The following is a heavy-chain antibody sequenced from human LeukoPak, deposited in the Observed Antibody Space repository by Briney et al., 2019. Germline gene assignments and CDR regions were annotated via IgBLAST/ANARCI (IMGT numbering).Heavy chain of an antibody. CDR3: AGRECTNGVCQFDY. J-gene: IGHJ4*02. V-gene: IGHV3-11*03. Sequence: GGSLRLACAASGFAFSDYYMSWIRQAPGKGLEWVSYITTSSSYTNYADSVKGRFTISRDNGKNLLYLQMNSLRAEDTAVYYCAGRECTNGVCQFDYWGQGTLVTVSS. CDR1: GFAFSDYY. CDR2: ITTSSSYT. D-gene: IGHD2-8*01.